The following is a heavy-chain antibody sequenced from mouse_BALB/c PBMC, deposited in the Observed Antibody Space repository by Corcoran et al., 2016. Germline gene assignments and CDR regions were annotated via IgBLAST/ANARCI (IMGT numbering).Heavy chain of an antibody. V-gene: IGHV1-22*01. Sequence: EVQLQQSGHELVKPGASVKISCKTSGYTFTEYTMHWVKQRHGKSLEWIGCINPNNGGTSYNQKFKGKATLTVDKSSSTAYMELRSLTSADSAVYYCARVGQLGCTCAYWGQGTLVTVSA. J-gene: IGHJ3*01. CDR3: ARVGQLGCTCAY. D-gene: IGHD3-1*01. CDR1: GYTFTEYT. CDR2: INPNNGGT.